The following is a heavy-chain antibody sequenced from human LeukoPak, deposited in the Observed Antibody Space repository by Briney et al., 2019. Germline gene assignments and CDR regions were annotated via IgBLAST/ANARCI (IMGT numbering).Heavy chain of an antibody. V-gene: IGHV3-30*03. J-gene: IGHJ6*02. Sequence: LPGRSLRLSCAASGFTISSYDMHWVRQAPGKGLEWVAPISYDGSNKYYADSVKGRFTISRDNSKNTLYLQMNSLRAEDTAVYYCARDEVQQLANRDYYYYGMDVWGQGTTVTVSS. CDR1: GFTISSYD. CDR3: ARDEVQQLANRDYYYYGMDV. D-gene: IGHD6-13*01. CDR2: ISYDGSNK.